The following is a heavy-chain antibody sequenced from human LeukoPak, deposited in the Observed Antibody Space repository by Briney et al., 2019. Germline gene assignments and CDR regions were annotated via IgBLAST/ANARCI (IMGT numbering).Heavy chain of an antibody. CDR1: GYTFTGYY. J-gene: IGHJ4*02. V-gene: IGHV1-2*06. CDR3: ARGQFDGYSSSSGYYFDY. CDR2: INPNSGGT. Sequence: ASVKVSCKASGYTFTGYYMHWVRQAPGQGLEWMGRINPNSGGTNYAQKFQGRVTMTRDTSISTAYMELSRLRSEDTAVYYCARGQFDGYSSSSGYYFDYWGQGTLVTVSS. D-gene: IGHD6-6*01.